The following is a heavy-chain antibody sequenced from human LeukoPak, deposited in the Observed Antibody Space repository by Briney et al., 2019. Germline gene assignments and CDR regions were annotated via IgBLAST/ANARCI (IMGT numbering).Heavy chain of an antibody. Sequence: SVKVSCKASGGTFSSYAISWVRQAPGQGLEWMGGIIPIFGTANYAQKFQGRVTITTDESTSTAYMELSSLRSEDTAVYYCARDSPGLHYFDYWGQGTLVTVSS. CDR3: ARDSPGLHYFDY. D-gene: IGHD1-14*01. CDR2: IIPIFGTA. CDR1: GGTFSSYA. V-gene: IGHV1-69*05. J-gene: IGHJ4*02.